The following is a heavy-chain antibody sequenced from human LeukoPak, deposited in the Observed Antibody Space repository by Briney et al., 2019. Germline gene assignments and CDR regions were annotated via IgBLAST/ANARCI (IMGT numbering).Heavy chain of an antibody. D-gene: IGHD2-2*01. CDR3: ATICSTSCYGYYMDV. V-gene: IGHV3-7*01. CDR2: IKHDGSDK. Sequence: GGSLRLSCAASGFMFSGYWMSWVRQAPGKGLEWVANIKHDGSDKYYVDSVTGRFTISRDNAKNSLSLQMNSLRVEDTAVYYCATICSTSCYGYYMDVWGKGTTVTVSS. J-gene: IGHJ6*03. CDR1: GFMFSGYW.